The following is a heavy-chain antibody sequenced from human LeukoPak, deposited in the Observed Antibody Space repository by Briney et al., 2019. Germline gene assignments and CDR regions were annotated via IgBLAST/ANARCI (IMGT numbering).Heavy chain of an antibody. Sequence: GGSLRLSCAASGFTFSSYEMNWVRQAPGKGLEWVSYISSSGSTIYYADSVKGRFTISRDNAKNSLYLQMNSLKAEDTAVYYCARDYYDSSGYADAFYIWGEGTMVTVSS. D-gene: IGHD3-22*01. CDR1: GFTFSSYE. CDR3: ARDYYDSSGYADAFYI. J-gene: IGHJ3*02. V-gene: IGHV3-48*03. CDR2: ISSSGSTI.